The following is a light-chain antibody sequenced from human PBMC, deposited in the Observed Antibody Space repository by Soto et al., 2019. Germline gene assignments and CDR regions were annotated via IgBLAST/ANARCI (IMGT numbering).Light chain of an antibody. CDR3: QQYNNWLWT. CDR2: DAS. CDR1: QTLINTY. V-gene: IGKV3D-15*01. J-gene: IGKJ1*01. Sequence: EIVLTQAPGTLSLSPGDRATLSCRASQTLINTYVAWYQQMPGLAPSLLIYDASTRAPGIPDGFSGSGSGTDFTLTISSLQSEDFAVYYCQQYNNWLWTFGQGTKV.